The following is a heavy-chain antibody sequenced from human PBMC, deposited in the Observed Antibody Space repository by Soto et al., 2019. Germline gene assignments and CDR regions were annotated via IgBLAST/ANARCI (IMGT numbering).Heavy chain of an antibody. D-gene: IGHD6-13*01. J-gene: IGHJ6*03. CDR3: ARDTAAAGPYYMDV. CDR1: GFTFSSYS. Sequence: PGGSLRLSCAASGFTFSSYSMNWVRQAPGKGLEWVSSISSSSSYIYYADSVKGRFTISRDNAKNSLYLQMNSLRAEDTAVYYCARDTAAAGPYYMDVWGKGTTVTVSS. CDR2: ISSSSSYI. V-gene: IGHV3-21*01.